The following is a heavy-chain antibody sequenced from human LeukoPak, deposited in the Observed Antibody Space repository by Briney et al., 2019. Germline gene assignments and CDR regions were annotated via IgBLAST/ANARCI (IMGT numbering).Heavy chain of an antibody. D-gene: IGHD3-10*01. J-gene: IGHJ6*03. CDR3: ARGLKYYYGSGSRKGRFYYYYMDV. V-gene: IGHV4-34*01. CDR2: INHSGST. Sequence: PSETLSLTYAVYGGSFSGYYWSWIRQPPGKGLEWIGEINHSGSTNYNPSLKSRVTISVDTSKNQFSLKLSSVTAADTAVYYCARGLKYYYGSGSRKGRFYYYYMDVWGKGTTVTVSS. CDR1: GGSFSGYY.